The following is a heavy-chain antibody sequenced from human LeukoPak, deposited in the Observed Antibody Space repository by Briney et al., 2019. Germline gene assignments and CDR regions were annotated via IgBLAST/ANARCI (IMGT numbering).Heavy chain of an antibody. J-gene: IGHJ4*02. CDR1: GFTFSTYE. V-gene: IGHV3-48*03. Sequence: GGSLRLSCAASGFTFSTYEMNWVRQAPGKGLEWVSYISSGSTIYYPDSVKGRFTISRDNAKNSLYLQMNSLRAEDTAAYYCARVDYGSGSYYKSFDYWGQGTLVTVSS. CDR3: ARVDYGSGSYYKSFDY. CDR2: ISSGSTI. D-gene: IGHD3-10*01.